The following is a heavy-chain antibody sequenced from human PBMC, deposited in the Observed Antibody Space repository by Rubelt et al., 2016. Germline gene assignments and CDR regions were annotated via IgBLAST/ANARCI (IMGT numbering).Heavy chain of an antibody. V-gene: IGHV3-33*03. CDR3: AKYAGNSWFDY. J-gene: IGHJ5*01. CDR1: GFTFSTYG. D-gene: IGHD2-2*01. CDR2: IWYEGSNQ. Sequence: QVQLVESGGGVVQPGRSLRLSCAASGFTFSTYGVHWVRQAPGKGLEWVALIWYEGSNQYYADSVKGRFTISRDKSKNELELRMNILRADDTAEYYCAKYAGNSWFDYWGQGTLVTVSS.